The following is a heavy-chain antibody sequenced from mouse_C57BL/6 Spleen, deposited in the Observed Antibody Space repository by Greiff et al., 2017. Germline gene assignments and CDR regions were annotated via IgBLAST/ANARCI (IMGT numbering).Heavy chain of an antibody. Sequence: VQLVESGAELVRPGASVTLSCKASGYTFTDYEMHWVKQTPVHGLEWIGAIDPETGGTAYNQKFKGKAILTADKSSSTAYMELRSLTSEDSAVYYCTRKGALLPYYWGQGTTLTVSS. J-gene: IGHJ2*01. CDR1: GYTFTDYE. CDR3: TRKGALLPYY. CDR2: IDPETGGT. V-gene: IGHV1-15*01. D-gene: IGHD1-1*01.